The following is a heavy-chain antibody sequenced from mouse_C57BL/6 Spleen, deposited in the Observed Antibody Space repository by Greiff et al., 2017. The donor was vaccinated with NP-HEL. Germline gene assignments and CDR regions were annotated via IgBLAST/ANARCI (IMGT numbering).Heavy chain of an antibody. V-gene: IGHV5-17*01. CDR3: ARATGTGPGYFDV. CDR1: GFTFSDYG. D-gene: IGHD4-1*02. J-gene: IGHJ1*03. CDR2: ISSGSSTI. Sequence: EVMLVESGGGLVKPGGSLKLSCAASGFTFSDYGMHWVRQAPEKGLEWVAYISSGSSTIYYADTVKGRFTISRDNAKNTLFLQMTSLRSEDTAMYYCARATGTGPGYFDVWGTGTTVTISS.